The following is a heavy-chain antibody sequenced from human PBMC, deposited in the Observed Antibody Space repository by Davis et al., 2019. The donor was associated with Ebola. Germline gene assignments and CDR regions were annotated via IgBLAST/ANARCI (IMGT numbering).Heavy chain of an antibody. CDR1: GFTFSSYW. D-gene: IGHD3-16*01. J-gene: IGHJ6*04. CDR3: ARDRRGLSYYYYYGMDV. CDR2: IKQDGSEK. Sequence: GESLKISCAASGFTFSSYWMSWVPQAPGKGLEWVANIKQDGSEKYYVDSVKGRFTISRDNAKNALYLQMNSRRDEDTAVYYCARDRRGLSYYYYYGMDVWGKGTTVTVSS. V-gene: IGHV3-7*01.